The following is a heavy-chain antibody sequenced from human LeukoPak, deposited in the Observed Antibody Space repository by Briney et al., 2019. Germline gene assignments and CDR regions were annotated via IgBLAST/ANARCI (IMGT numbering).Heavy chain of an antibody. Sequence: PSETLSLTCAVYGGSLSSYYWSWIRQPPGKGLEWIGEINHSGSTNNNPSLKSRVTVLVDASKNQFSLKLTSVTAADSAVYYCARSRAGNDFLSAFYAFDIWGQETMVTVSS. J-gene: IGHJ3*02. CDR3: ARSRAGNDFLSAFYAFDI. D-gene: IGHD3-3*01. CDR2: INHSGST. CDR1: GGSLSSYY. V-gene: IGHV4-34*01.